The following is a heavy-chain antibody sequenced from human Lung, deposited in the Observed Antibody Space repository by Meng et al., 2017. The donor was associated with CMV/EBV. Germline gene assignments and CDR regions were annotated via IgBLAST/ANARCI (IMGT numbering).Heavy chain of an antibody. CDR1: GYRHSELF. CDR2: FDLEDGKT. D-gene: IGHD3/OR15-3a*01. V-gene: IGHV1-24*01. Sequence: ASVKVSCKVSGYRHSELFLYWVRQAPGKGREWMGGFDLEDGKTIYAQKFQGRGTMTEDTSTDTAYMDLSSLRSEDTAVYYCAIFGLVGGLDAFDVWGQGTMVTVSS. CDR3: AIFGLVGGLDAFDV. J-gene: IGHJ3*01.